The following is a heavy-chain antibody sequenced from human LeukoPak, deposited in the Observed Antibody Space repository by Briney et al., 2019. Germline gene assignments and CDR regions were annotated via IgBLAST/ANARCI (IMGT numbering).Heavy chain of an antibody. V-gene: IGHV3-33*01. D-gene: IGHD6-19*01. CDR2: IWYDGSNK. Sequence: GGSLRLSCAASGFSFSSYGMHWVRQAPGKGLEWVAVIWYDGSNKYYADSVKGRFTISRDNSKNTPYLQMNSLRAEDTAVFYCARGCDPGYSSGSYFEYWGQGTLVTVSS. CDR3: ARGCDPGYSSGSYFEY. J-gene: IGHJ4*02. CDR1: GFSFSSYG.